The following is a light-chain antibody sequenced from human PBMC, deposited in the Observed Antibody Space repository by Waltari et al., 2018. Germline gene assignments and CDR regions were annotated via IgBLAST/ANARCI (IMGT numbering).Light chain of an antibody. CDR3: QQLHTYPLT. CDR2: AAS. V-gene: IGKV1-9*01. Sequence: DLQLTQSPSFLSASGGRRVPVPCRASQDIGPYLAWYQKKPGKAPHFLIYAASSLHTGVPSRFSAGGSGTLFTLTINRLQPEDFATYYCQQLHTYPLTFGGGTEVEL. J-gene: IGKJ4*01. CDR1: QDIGPY.